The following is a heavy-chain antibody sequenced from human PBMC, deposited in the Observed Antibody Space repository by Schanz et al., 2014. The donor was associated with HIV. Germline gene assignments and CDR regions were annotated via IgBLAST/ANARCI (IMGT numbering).Heavy chain of an antibody. CDR3: ARGVRITMIRGVTGIYYFDF. CDR1: GDSFSSDSHY. J-gene: IGHJ4*02. D-gene: IGHD3-10*01. Sequence: QVQLQESGPGLVKPSETLSLTCGVSGDSFSSDSHYWNWIRQPPGKGPEWIGFVSYSGSTKYNPSLKSRITISVDTSKNQFSLKMDSVTAADTAVYYCARGVRITMIRGVTGIYYFDFWGQGTLVTVSS. V-gene: IGHV4-61*01. CDR2: VSYSGST.